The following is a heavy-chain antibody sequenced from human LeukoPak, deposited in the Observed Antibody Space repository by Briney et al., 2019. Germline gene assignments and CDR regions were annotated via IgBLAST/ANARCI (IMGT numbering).Heavy chain of an antibody. D-gene: IGHD6-19*01. V-gene: IGHV1-46*01. CDR3: ARDAVAGTRLYY. CDR2: INPSGGST. J-gene: IGHJ4*02. Sequence: ASVQVSCKASGYTFTSYYMHWVRQAPGQGLEWMGIINPSGGSTSYAQKFQGRVTMTRDTSTSTVYMELSSLRSEDTAVYYCARDAVAGTRLYYWGQGTLVTVSS. CDR1: GYTFTSYY.